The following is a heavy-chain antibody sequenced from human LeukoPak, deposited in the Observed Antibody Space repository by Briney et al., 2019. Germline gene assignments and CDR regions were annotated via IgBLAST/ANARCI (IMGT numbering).Heavy chain of an antibody. CDR3: VIGVGWQPDY. J-gene: IGHJ4*02. Sequence: SETLSLTCTVFGDSFTGYYLNWVRQPPGKGLEWIGHIYKIGTTNYNPSLESRLTISADTSKNQFSLKLRSVTAADTAVYYCVIGVGWQPDYWGQGALVTVSS. V-gene: IGHV4-59*01. CDR1: GDSFTGYY. CDR2: IYKIGTT. D-gene: IGHD2-15*01.